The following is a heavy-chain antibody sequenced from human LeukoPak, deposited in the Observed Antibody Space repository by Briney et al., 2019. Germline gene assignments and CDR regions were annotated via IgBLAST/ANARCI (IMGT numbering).Heavy chain of an antibody. CDR1: GFAFSGYE. Sequence: GGSLRLSCAASGFAFSGYEMYWVRQAPGKGLEWISYISSSGSSIYYADSVKGRFTISRDNAKRSLYLQMNSLRAEDTAVYYCVKDSEATFDYWGQGTLVTVSS. V-gene: IGHV3-48*03. CDR3: VKDSEATFDY. CDR2: ISSSGSSI. J-gene: IGHJ4*02.